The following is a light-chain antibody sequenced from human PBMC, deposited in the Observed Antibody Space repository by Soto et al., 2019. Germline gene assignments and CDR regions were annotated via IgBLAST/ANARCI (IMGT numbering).Light chain of an antibody. CDR3: CAYAGSYTWV. V-gene: IGLV2-11*01. CDR1: NSDVGGYIY. Sequence: QSALTQPRSVSGSPGQSVTISCTGTNSDVGGYIYVSWYQQHPGKAPKLMIYDVSERPSGVPDRFSGSKSGNTASLTISGLQAEDEANYYCCAYAGSYTWVFGGGTQLTVL. J-gene: IGLJ3*02. CDR2: DVS.